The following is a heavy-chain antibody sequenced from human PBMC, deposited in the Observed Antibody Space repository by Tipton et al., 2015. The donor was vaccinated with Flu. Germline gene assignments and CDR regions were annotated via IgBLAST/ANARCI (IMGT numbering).Heavy chain of an antibody. Sequence: VQLVQSGGGLVKPGGSLRLSCAASGFTFSSYSMNWVRQAPGKGLEWVSSISSSSSYIYYADSVKGRFTISRDNAKNSLYLQMNSLRAEDTAVYYCATYYYDSSDLPANWGQGTLVTVSS. CDR3: ATYYYDSSDLPAN. V-gene: IGHV3-21*01. D-gene: IGHD3-22*01. J-gene: IGHJ4*02. CDR2: ISSSSSYI. CDR1: GFTFSSYS.